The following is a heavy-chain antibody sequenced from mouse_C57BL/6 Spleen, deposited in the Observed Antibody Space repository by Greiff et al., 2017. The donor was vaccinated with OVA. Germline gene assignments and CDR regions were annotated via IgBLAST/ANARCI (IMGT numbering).Heavy chain of an antibody. CDR3: ARGPITTVVAHWYFDV. J-gene: IGHJ1*03. Sequence: EVKLMESGGGLVKPGGSLKLSCAASGFTFSDYGMHWVRQAPEKGLEWVAYISSGSSTIYYADTVKGRFTISRDNAKNTLFLQMTSLRSEDTAMYYCARGPITTVVAHWYFDVWGTGTTVTVSS. D-gene: IGHD1-1*01. V-gene: IGHV5-17*01. CDR2: ISSGSSTI. CDR1: GFTFSDYG.